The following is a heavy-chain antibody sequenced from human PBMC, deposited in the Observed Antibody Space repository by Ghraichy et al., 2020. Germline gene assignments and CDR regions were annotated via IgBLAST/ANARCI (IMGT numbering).Heavy chain of an antibody. J-gene: IGHJ4*02. CDR2: INHSGST. CDR3: ARIRRQLVGGDY. D-gene: IGHD6-6*01. V-gene: IGHV4-34*01. Sequence: GSLSLTCAVYGGSFSGYFWNWIRQRPGKGLEWIGEINHSGSTNYNPSLKSRVTISVDMSSKNQFSLRLTSVTAADTAVYYCARIRRQLVGGDYWGQGTLVTVSS. CDR1: GGSFSGYF.